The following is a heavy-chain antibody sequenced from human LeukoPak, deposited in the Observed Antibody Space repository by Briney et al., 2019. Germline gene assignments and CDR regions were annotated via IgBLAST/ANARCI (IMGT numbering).Heavy chain of an antibody. D-gene: IGHD5-18*01. CDR2: ISGSGGST. J-gene: IGHJ4*02. Sequence: GGSLRLSCAASGFTFSNYAMTWVRQAPGKGLEWVSAISGSGGSTYYADSVKGRFTISRDNSKNTLYLQMNSLRAEDTAVYYCTKGTIWLPFDYWGQGTLVTVSS. CDR3: TKGTIWLPFDY. CDR1: GFTFSNYA. V-gene: IGHV3-23*01.